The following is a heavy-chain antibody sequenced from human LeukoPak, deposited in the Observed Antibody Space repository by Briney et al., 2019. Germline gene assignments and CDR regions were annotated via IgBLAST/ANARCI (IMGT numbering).Heavy chain of an antibody. CDR2: INPNSGGT. V-gene: IGHV1-2*02. J-gene: IGHJ3*02. CDR1: GYTFTGYY. CDR3: SREVGTESHDAFDI. Sequence: ASVKVSCKASGYTFTGYYIHWVRQAPGQGLEWMGWINPNSGGTNYAQKFQGRVTMARDTSISTAYMELSRLRSYDTAVYYCSREVGTESHDAFDIWGERTMVTLSS. D-gene: IGHD4-23*01.